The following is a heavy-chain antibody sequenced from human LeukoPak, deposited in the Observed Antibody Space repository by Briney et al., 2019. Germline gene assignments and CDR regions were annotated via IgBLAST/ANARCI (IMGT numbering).Heavy chain of an antibody. CDR2: ISTSGDTI. V-gene: IGHV3-48*03. J-gene: IGHJ6*02. CDR1: GFTFSSYE. D-gene: IGHD6-13*01. Sequence: PGGSLRLSCAASGFTFSSYEMNWVRQAPGKGLEWVSYISTSGDTIYYADSVKGRFTISRDNAKNSLYLQMNSLRAEDTAVYYCAREIAEVYYYYYGMDVWGRGTKVTVSS. CDR3: AREIAEVYYYYYGMDV.